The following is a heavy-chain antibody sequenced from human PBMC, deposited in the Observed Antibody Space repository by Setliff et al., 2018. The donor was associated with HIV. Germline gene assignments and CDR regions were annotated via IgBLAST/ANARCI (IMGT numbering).Heavy chain of an antibody. V-gene: IGHV1-18*01. CDR1: GYPFDSYG. Sequence: GASVKVSCKTSGYPFDSYGISWVRRAPGQGLEWMGWISAYIGDTKYAQRFQGRVTMTTDPSTPTAYMELRSLKSEDTAVYYCARAVGGSNYFDYSGYQDFWGQGTQVTVSS. D-gene: IGHD3-22*01. J-gene: IGHJ4*02. CDR2: ISAYIGDT. CDR3: ARAVGGSNYFDYSGYQDF.